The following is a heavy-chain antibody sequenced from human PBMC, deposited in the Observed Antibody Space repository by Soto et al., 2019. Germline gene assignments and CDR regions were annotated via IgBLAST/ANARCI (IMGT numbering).Heavy chain of an antibody. Sequence: QVQLQESGPGLVKPSETLSLSCTVSGGSISSYYWSWFRQSPGKRMEWIGYVHHSWGSIYNPSLQSRVAISLATSKSQLSLKVTSVTATDAAVYYCARQVFGPLHGLVAVWGQGTTVTVSS. V-gene: IGHV4-59*08. J-gene: IGHJ6*02. CDR2: VHHSWGS. CDR3: ARQVFGPLHGLVAV. CDR1: GGSISSYY. D-gene: IGHD3-10*02.